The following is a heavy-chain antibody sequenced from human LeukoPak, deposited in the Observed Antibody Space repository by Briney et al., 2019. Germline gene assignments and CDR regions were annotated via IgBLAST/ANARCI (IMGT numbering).Heavy chain of an antibody. V-gene: IGHV4-59*13. CDR1: GGSISSYY. J-gene: IGHJ4*02. CDR2: IYYSGST. CDR3: ARGKQLGVFY. D-gene: IGHD3-16*01. Sequence: SETLSLTCTVSGGSISSYYWSWIRQPPGKGLEWIGYIYYSGSTNYNPSLKSRVTISVDTSKNQFSLKLSSVTAADTAVYYCARGKQLGVFYWGQGTLVTVSS.